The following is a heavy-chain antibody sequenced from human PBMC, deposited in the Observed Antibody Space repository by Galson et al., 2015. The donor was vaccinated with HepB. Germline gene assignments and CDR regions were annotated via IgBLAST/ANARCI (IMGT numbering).Heavy chain of an antibody. V-gene: IGHV4-31*03. CDR3: ARDRIVGSTYYFDY. D-gene: IGHD1-26*01. J-gene: IGHJ4*02. CDR1: GGSISSGGYY. CDR2: IYYSGST. Sequence: TLSLTCTVSGGSISSGGYYWSWIRQHPGKGLEWIGYIYYSGSTYYNPSLKSRVTISVDTSKNQFSLKLSSVTAADTAVYYCARDRIVGSTYYFDYWGQGTLVTVSS.